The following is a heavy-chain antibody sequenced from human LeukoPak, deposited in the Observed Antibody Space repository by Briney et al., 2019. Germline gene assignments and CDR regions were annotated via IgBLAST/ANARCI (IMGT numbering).Heavy chain of an antibody. V-gene: IGHV1-2*02. CDR3: ARWPDIVVVPAAENWFDP. J-gene: IGHJ5*02. D-gene: IGHD2-2*01. Sequence: GASVKVSCKASGYTFTGYYMHWVRQAPGQGLEWMGWINPNSSGTNYAQKSQGRVTMTRDTSISTAYMELSRLRSDDTAVYYCARWPDIVVVPAAENWFDPWGQGTLVTVSS. CDR2: INPNSSGT. CDR1: GYTFTGYY.